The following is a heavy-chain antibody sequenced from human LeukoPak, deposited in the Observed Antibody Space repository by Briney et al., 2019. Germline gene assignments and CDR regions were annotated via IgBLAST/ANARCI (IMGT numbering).Heavy chain of an antibody. Sequence: GGSLRLSCAASGFNFCSYAMSWVPPAPGKGLEWVSAISGSGGSTYYADTVKGRFTISRDNSKITLYLQMNSLRVEDTAVYYCAKSREGSSGYYSLDYWGQGTLVTVSS. CDR3: AKSREGSSGYYSLDY. V-gene: IGHV3-23*01. D-gene: IGHD3-22*01. J-gene: IGHJ4*02. CDR2: ISGSGGST. CDR1: GFNFCSYA.